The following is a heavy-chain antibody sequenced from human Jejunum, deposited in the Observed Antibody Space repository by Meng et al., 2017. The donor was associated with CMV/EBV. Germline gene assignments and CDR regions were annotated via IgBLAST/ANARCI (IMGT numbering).Heavy chain of an antibody. J-gene: IGHJ4*02. CDR3: AKGDSSGTSYFDY. V-gene: IGHV3-20*03. CDR1: GFSFDDYG. Sequence: SGFSFDDYGMTWVRQAPGKGLEWVSGINWSSAGTYYADSVKGRFTISRDNSMNTVFLQMNSLRTDDTAVYYCAKGDSSGTSYFDYWGQGTLVTVSS. D-gene: IGHD3-22*01. CDR2: INWSSAGT.